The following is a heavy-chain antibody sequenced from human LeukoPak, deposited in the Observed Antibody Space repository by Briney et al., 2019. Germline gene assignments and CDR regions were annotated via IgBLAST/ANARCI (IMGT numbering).Heavy chain of an antibody. J-gene: IGHJ4*02. CDR1: GFTFSSLA. CDR3: VKDLRSDFMGVLSRYLSY. D-gene: IGHD2/OR15-2a*01. V-gene: IGHV3-64D*09. Sequence: GGSLRLSCSASGFTFSSLAMHWVRQAPGKGLEYVAAISRNGGSTYYADSVKGRFTISRDNSKSTLYLQMSSLRGEDTAVYLCVKDLRSDFMGVLSRYLSYWGQGTLVTVSS. CDR2: ISRNGGST.